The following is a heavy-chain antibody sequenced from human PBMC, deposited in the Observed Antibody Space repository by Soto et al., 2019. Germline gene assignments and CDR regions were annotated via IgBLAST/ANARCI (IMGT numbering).Heavy chain of an antibody. J-gene: IGHJ4*02. V-gene: IGHV3-33*01. CDR3: ARGYYYDSSGYYFDY. CDR1: GFTFSSYG. CDR2: IWYDGSNK. D-gene: IGHD3-22*01. Sequence: QVQLVESGGGVVQPGRSLRLSCAASGFTFSSYGMHWVRQAPGKGLEWVAVIWYDGSNKYYADSVKGRFTISRDNSKNTLYLQMNSLRAVDTAVYYCARGYYYDSSGYYFDYWGQGTLVTVSS.